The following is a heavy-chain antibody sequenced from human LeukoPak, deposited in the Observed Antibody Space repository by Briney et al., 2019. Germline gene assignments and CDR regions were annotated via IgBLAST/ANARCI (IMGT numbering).Heavy chain of an antibody. Sequence: SETLSLTCTVSGGSISSYYWSWIRQPPGKGLEWIGYIYYSGSTNYNPSLKSRVTISVDTSKNQFSLKLSSVTAADTAVYYCARADYSSSWSHYYYYMDVWGKGTTVTVSS. D-gene: IGHD6-13*01. CDR1: GGSISSYY. CDR3: ARADYSSSWSHYYYYMDV. V-gene: IGHV4-59*01. J-gene: IGHJ6*03. CDR2: IYYSGST.